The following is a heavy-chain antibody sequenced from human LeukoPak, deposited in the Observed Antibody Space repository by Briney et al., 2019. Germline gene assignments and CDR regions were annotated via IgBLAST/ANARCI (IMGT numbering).Heavy chain of an antibody. D-gene: IGHD6-6*01. CDR1: GGSISSYY. V-gene: IGHV4-59*08. CDR2: IYYSGST. CDR3: ARHSLAAGPLGLDY. Sequence: SETLSLTCTVSGGSISSYYWSWIRQPPGKGLEWIGYIYYSGSTNYNPSLKSRVTISVDKSKNQFSLKLSSVTAADTAVYYCARHSLAAGPLGLDYWGQGTLVTVSS. J-gene: IGHJ4*02.